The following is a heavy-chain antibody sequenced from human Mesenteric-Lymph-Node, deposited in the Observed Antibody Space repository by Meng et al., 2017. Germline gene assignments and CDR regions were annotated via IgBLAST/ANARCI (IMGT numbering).Heavy chain of an antibody. J-gene: IGHJ4*02. CDR1: GFTFSSYG. V-gene: IGHV3-30*19. Sequence: GESLKISCAASGFTFSSYGMHWVRQAPGKGLEWVAVISYDGSNKYYADSVKGRFTISRDNSKNTLYLQMNSLRAEDPAVYYCARDYYGSGSFFDYWGQGTLVTVSS. CDR2: ISYDGSNK. D-gene: IGHD3-10*01. CDR3: ARDYYGSGSFFDY.